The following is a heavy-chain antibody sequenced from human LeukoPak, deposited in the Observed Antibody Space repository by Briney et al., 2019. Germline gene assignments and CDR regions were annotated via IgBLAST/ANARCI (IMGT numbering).Heavy chain of an antibody. CDR1: GYTFTSYG. Sequence: ASVKVSCKASGYTFTSYGISWERQAPGQGLEWMGWISAYNGDTNYAQKLQGRVTMTTDTSTSTAYMELRSLRSDDTAVYYCARDPMVRGVISAHFDYWGQGTLVTVSS. V-gene: IGHV1-18*01. CDR3: ARDPMVRGVISAHFDY. J-gene: IGHJ4*02. D-gene: IGHD3-10*01. CDR2: ISAYNGDT.